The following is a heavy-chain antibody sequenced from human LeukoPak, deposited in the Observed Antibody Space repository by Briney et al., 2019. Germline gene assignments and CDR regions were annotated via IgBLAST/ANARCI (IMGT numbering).Heavy chain of an antibody. Sequence: GGSLRLSSAASGFTFSSYAISWVRQAPGKGLEWVSAISGSGGSTYYADSVKGRFTISRDNSKNTLYLQMNSLRAEDTAVYYCAKELGLVTTYYYGMDVWGQGTTVTVSS. J-gene: IGHJ6*02. CDR3: AKELGLVTTYYYGMDV. D-gene: IGHD3-22*01. CDR2: ISGSGGST. V-gene: IGHV3-23*01. CDR1: GFTFSSYA.